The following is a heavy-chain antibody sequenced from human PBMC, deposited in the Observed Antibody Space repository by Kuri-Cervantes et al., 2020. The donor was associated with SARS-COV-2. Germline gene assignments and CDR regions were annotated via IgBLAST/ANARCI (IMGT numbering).Heavy chain of an antibody. J-gene: IGHJ6*03. CDR1: GYSFTSYW. V-gene: IGHV5-51*01. CDR2: IYPGDSDT. D-gene: IGHD1-1*01. CDR3: ARGTGTXGYYMDV. Sequence: KVSCKGSGYSFTSYWIGWVRQMPGKGLEWMGIIYPGDSDTRYSPSFQGQVTISADKSISTAYLQWSSLKASDTAMXYCARGTGTXGYYMDVWGKGATVTVSS.